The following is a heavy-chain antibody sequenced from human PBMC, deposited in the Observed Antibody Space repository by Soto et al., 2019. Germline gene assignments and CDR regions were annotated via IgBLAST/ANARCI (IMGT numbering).Heavy chain of an antibody. CDR3: VGGYYYGDY. J-gene: IGHJ4*02. D-gene: IGHD3-22*01. CDR2: ISYDGSKT. Sequence: QVQLVDSGGGVVQTGRSLRLSCAASGFTFSSYGMQWVRKAPGKGLEWVAHISYDGSKTYYADSVKGRFSISRDNSKNTLYLQMNSLRVEDTAVYYCVGGYYYGDYWGQGTLVTVSS. CDR1: GFTFSSYG. V-gene: IGHV3-30*03.